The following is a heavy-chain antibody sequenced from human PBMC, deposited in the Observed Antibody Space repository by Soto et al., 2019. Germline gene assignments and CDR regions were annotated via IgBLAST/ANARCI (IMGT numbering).Heavy chain of an antibody. CDR1: GFTFRNFV. CDR2: VTDSGGST. CDR3: AKDRPVASAGAYDY. J-gene: IGHJ4*02. Sequence: GGSLRLSCTASGFTFRNFVMSWVRQAPGKGLEWVSTVTDSGGSTYYADSVKGRFTISRDNSKNTLYLQMNSLRAEDTAVYYCAKDRPVASAGAYDYWGKGTLVTVSS. V-gene: IGHV3-23*01. D-gene: IGHD6-13*01.